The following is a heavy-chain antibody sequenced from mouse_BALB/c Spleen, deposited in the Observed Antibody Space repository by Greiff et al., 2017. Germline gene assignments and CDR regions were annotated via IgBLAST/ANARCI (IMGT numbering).Heavy chain of an antibody. V-gene: IGHV5-17*02. J-gene: IGHJ2*01. CDR1: GFTFSSFG. CDR2: ISSGSSTI. CDR3: ARGGVGPPYYFDY. Sequence: EVQGVESGGGLVQPGGSRKLSCAASGFTFSSFGMHWVRQAPEKGLEWVAYISSGSSTIYYADTVKGRFTISRDNPKNTLFLQMTSLRSEDTAMYYCARGGVGPPYYFDYWGQGTTLTVSS. D-gene: IGHD4-1*01.